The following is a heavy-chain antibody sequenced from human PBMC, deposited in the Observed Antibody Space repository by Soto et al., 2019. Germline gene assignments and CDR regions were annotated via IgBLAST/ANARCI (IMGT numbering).Heavy chain of an antibody. Sequence: PTETLSLTCTVSGGSISRYYWSWIRQPPGKGLEWIGYMYNTGSTVYNPSFKSRVTISVDTSKNQFSLKLNSVTAADTAVYYCERDLFVYCGNDCYPLDVWCQGITVTVS. CDR3: ERDLFVYCGNDCYPLDV. D-gene: IGHD2-21*02. J-gene: IGHJ6*02. CDR1: GGSISRYY. V-gene: IGHV4-59*01. CDR2: MYNTGST.